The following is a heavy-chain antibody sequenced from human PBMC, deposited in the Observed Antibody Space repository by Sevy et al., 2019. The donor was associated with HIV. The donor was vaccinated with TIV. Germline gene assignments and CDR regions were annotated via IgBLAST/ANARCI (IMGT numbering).Heavy chain of an antibody. CDR1: GFTFSSYS. V-gene: IGHV3-21*01. CDR2: ISSSSSYI. J-gene: IGHJ6*03. D-gene: IGHD6-13*01. Sequence: ALRLSCAASGFTFSSYSMNWVRQAPGKGLEWVSSISSSSSYIYYADSVKGRFTISRDNAKNSLYLQMNSLRAEDTAVYYCARGASFKQQLATRRDYYYYMDVWGKGTTVTVSS. CDR3: ARGASFKQQLATRRDYYYYMDV.